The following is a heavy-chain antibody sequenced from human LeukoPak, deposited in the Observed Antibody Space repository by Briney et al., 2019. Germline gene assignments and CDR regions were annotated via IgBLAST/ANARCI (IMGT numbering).Heavy chain of an antibody. Sequence: GGSLRLSCAASAFTFSNYAMTWVRQAPGKGLEWVSSISGIVSSTYYADSVKGRFTISRDNSKNTLYLQMNSLRAEDTAVYYCAEDGVVKTSRPYYFDFWGQGTLVTVSS. J-gene: IGHJ4*02. D-gene: IGHD2-15*01. V-gene: IGHV3-23*01. CDR3: AEDGVVKTSRPYYFDF. CDR2: ISGIVSST. CDR1: AFTFSNYA.